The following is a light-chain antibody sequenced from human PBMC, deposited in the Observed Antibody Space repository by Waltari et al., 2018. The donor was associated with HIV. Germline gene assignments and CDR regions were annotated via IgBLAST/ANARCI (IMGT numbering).Light chain of an antibody. V-gene: IGKV3-15*01. Sequence: TTQFPVPLSLSPGALDSISCRASQSVNSNLAWYQQKPGQAPRLLIYDSSTRATDIPARFSGSGSGTEFTLTISSLQSEDFALYYCQQYDNWPLTFGGGTKVEIK. CDR3: QQYDNWPLT. CDR1: QSVNSN. J-gene: IGKJ4*01. CDR2: DSS.